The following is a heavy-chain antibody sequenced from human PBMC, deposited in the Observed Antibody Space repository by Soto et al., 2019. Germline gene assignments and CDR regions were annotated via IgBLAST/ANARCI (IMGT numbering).Heavy chain of an antibody. CDR3: ARDHLSIAMASFNWFDP. CDR1: GGTFSSYA. CDR2: IIPIFGTA. D-gene: IGHD6-19*01. V-gene: IGHV1-69*01. Sequence: QVQLVQSGAEVKKPGSSVKVSCKASGGTFSSYAISWVRQAPGQALEWMGGIIPIFGTANYAQKFQGRVTITADESTSTAYMELSSLRSEDTAVYYCARDHLSIAMASFNWFDPWGQGTLVTVSS. J-gene: IGHJ5*02.